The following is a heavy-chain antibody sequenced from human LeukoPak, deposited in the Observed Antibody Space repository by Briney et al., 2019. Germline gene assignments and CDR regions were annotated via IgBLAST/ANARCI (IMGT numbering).Heavy chain of an antibody. CDR3: ARHLSGVTGYSYGRGIDY. D-gene: IGHD5-18*01. CDR1: GFTFDDYG. V-gene: IGHV3-20*04. CDR2: LNWNGAST. J-gene: IGHJ4*02. Sequence: GGSLRLSCAPSGFTFDDYGLIWVREVPGKELEWVSGLNWNGASTGYADSVKGRFTISRDNAKKSLYLQMKSLRAEDTAVYYCARHLSGVTGYSYGRGIDYWGQGTLVTVSS.